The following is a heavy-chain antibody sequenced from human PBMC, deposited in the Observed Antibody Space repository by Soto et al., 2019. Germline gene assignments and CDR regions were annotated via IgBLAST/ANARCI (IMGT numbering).Heavy chain of an antibody. V-gene: IGHV5-51*01. CDR1: GYSFTSYW. D-gene: IGHD6-19*01. J-gene: IGHJ4*02. CDR2: IYPGDSDT. CDR3: ARREAGSEYFDH. Sequence: PGESLTLSCKGSGYSFTSYWIGWVRQMPGKGLEWMGIIYPGDSDTRYSPSFQGQVTISADRSISTAYLQWNSLKASDTAMYYCARREAGSEYFDHWGQGTLVTVSS.